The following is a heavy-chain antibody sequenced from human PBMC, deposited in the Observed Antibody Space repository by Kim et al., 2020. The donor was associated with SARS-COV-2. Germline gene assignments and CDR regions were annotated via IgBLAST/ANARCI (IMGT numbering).Heavy chain of an antibody. J-gene: IGHJ4*02. V-gene: IGHV6-1*01. D-gene: IGHD3-10*01. CDR3: TRDPPGDDTTFDH. CDR2: TYYRSEWFY. Sequence: SQTLSLTCVISGDSVSSNSAAWNWFRQSPSRGLEWLGRTYYRSEWFYDYAVSVRGRISVNPDTSKNQFSLHLNSVTPEDTAVYYCTRDPPGDDTTFDHWGQGTLVTVSS. CDR1: GDSVSSNSAA.